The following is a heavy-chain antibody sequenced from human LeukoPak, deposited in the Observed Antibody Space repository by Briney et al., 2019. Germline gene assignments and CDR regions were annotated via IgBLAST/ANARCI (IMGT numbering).Heavy chain of an antibody. CDR2: MYNSVTTNYNPSI. D-gene: IGHD5-24*01. CDR3: ARDGGFKRFEP. Sequence: SETLPLTCTVSGGSINSVDYYWSWIRQPAGKGLEWIGRMYNSVTTNYNPSINYNPSLKSRATISVDTSKNQFSLNLTSVTAADTAVYYCARDGGFKRFEPWGQGTLVTVSS. CDR1: GGSINSVDYY. J-gene: IGHJ5*02. V-gene: IGHV4-61*02.